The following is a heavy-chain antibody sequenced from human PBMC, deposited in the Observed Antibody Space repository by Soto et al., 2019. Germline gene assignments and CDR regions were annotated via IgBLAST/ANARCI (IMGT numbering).Heavy chain of an antibody. CDR1: GYTFTRSG. Sequence: ASVKVSCKASGYTFTRSGISWVRQAPGQGLEWMGWISTYNGDTNYAQTFQGRVTMTTDTSTSTVHMEVRSLRSDDTAVYYCAKNSYGDSWNFGLDVWGQGTTVTVSS. V-gene: IGHV1-18*01. J-gene: IGHJ6*02. D-gene: IGHD4-17*01. CDR2: ISTYNGDT. CDR3: AKNSYGDSWNFGLDV.